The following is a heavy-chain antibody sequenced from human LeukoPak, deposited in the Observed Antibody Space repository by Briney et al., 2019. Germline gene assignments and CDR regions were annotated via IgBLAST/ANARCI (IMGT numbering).Heavy chain of an antibody. CDR3: ARGPKYDYVWGSGFDY. J-gene: IGHJ4*02. CDR1: GGTFSSYA. V-gene: IGHV1-69*13. CDR2: IIPIFGTA. Sequence: SVTVSCKASGGTFSSYAISWVRQAPGQGLEWMGGIIPIFGTANYAQKFQGRGTITADESTSTAYMELSSLRSEDTAVYYCARGPKYDYVWGSGFDYWGQGTLVTVSS. D-gene: IGHD3-16*01.